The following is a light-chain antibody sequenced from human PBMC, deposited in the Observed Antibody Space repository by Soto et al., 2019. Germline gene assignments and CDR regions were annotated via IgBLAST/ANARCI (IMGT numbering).Light chain of an antibody. V-gene: IGKV3-20*01. Sequence: EIVLTQSPGTLSSSPGERDTLSCRASQSVSSSYLAWYQQKPGQAPRLLIYGASSRATGIPDRFSGSGSGTDFTLTISRLEPEDFAMYYCHQYGSSPYTFGQGTKLEIK. CDR2: GAS. CDR3: HQYGSSPYT. CDR1: QSVSSSY. J-gene: IGKJ2*01.